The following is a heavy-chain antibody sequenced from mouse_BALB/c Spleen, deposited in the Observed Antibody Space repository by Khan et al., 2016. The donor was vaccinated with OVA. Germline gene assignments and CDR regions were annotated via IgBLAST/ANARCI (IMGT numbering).Heavy chain of an antibody. D-gene: IGHD1-1*01. V-gene: IGHV1-7*01. CDR3: ARRSLRWDFDY. Sequence: VELVESGAELAKPGASVKMSCKASGYTFVIYWILWVKQRPGQGLEWIGYINPSIGYTENNQNFKDKATLTADKSSSTAYLQLSSLTSEDSAVYYCARRSLRWDFDYWGQGTTLTVSS. J-gene: IGHJ2*01. CDR1: GYTFVIYW. CDR2: INPSIGYT.